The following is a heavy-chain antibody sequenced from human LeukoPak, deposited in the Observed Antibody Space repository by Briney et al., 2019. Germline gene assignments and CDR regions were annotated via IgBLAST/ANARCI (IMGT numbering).Heavy chain of an antibody. CDR3: ARGRWLQLDRPEYFQH. D-gene: IGHD5-24*01. CDR1: GGSIGSYY. Sequence: SETLSLTCTVSGGSIGSYYWSWIRQPPGKGLEWIGYIYSSGSTNYNPSLKSRVTISLDTSKNQFSLKLSFVTAADTAVYYCARGRWLQLDRPEYFQHWGQGTLVTVSS. CDR2: IYSSGST. V-gene: IGHV4-59*01. J-gene: IGHJ1*01.